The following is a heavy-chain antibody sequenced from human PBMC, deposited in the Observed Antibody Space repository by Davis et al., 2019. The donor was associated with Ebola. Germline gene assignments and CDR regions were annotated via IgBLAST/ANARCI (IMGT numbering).Heavy chain of an antibody. CDR1: GGTFSSYA. V-gene: IGHV1-69*13. Sequence: SVKVSCKASGGTFSSYAISWVRQAPGQGLEWMGGIIPIFGTANYAQKFQGRVTITADESTSTAYMELSSLRSEDTAVYYCARVRGSHDPHFDYWGQGTLVTVSS. CDR2: IIPIFGTA. CDR3: ARVRGSHDPHFDY. D-gene: IGHD3-16*01. J-gene: IGHJ4*02.